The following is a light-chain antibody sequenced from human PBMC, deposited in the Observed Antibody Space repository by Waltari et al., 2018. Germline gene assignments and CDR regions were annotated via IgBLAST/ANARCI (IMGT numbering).Light chain of an antibody. CDR2: DAS. CDR1: QSVSSF. Sequence: EIVLTHSPATLSLSPGERATLSCRASQSVSSFLAWYQQKRGQAPRLLIYDASNRATGIPARFSGSGSGTDFTYTISSLETEDFAVYYCQQRKTGPITFGQVTRLEIK. CDR3: QQRKTGPIT. V-gene: IGKV3-11*01. J-gene: IGKJ5*01.